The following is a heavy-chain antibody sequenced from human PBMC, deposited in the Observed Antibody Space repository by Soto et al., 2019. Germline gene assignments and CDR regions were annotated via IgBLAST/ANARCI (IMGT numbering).Heavy chain of an antibody. Sequence: EVQLLESGGGLVQPGGSLRLSCSASGFTFTNYAMSWVRQAPGKGLERVSAISGSGGSTYYADSVKGRFTISRENSKNTLYLQINSLRAEDTAVYYCARGVWSGYSSFDYWGQGTLVTVSS. CDR1: GFTFTNYA. J-gene: IGHJ4*02. D-gene: IGHD3-3*01. CDR2: ISGSGGST. CDR3: ARGVWSGYSSFDY. V-gene: IGHV3-23*01.